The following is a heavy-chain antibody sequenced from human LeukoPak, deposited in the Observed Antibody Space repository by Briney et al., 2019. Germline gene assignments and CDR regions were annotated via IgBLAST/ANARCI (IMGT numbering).Heavy chain of an antibody. CDR1: GGSISSYY. Sequence: SETLSLTCTVSGGSISSYYWSWIRQPPGKGLEWIGYIYYSGSTNYNPSLKSRVTISVETSKNQFPLKLSSVTAADTAVYYCARGIVGATHFDFWGQGTLVTVSS. V-gene: IGHV4-59*01. J-gene: IGHJ4*02. D-gene: IGHD1-26*01. CDR3: ARGIVGATHFDF. CDR2: IYYSGST.